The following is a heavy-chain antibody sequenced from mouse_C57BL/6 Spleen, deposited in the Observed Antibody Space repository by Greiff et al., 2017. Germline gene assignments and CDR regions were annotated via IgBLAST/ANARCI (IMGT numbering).Heavy chain of an antibody. CDR1: GYTFTDYN. J-gene: IGHJ1*03. CDR3: AKDYYGRGIDV. CDR2: INPNNGGT. Sequence: VQLKESGPELVKPGASVKMSCKASGYTFTDYNMHWVKQSHGKSLEWIGYINPNNGGTSYNQKFKGKATLTVNKSSSTAYMELRSLTSEDSAVYYCAKDYYGRGIDVWGTGTTVTVSS. D-gene: IGHD1-1*01. V-gene: IGHV1-22*01.